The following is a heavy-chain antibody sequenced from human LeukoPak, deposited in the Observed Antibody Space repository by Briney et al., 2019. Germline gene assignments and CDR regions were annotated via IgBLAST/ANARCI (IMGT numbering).Heavy chain of an antibody. V-gene: IGHV1-18*01. J-gene: IGHJ3*02. CDR2: TNTYNGNT. CDR1: GYTLTSYG. CDR3: VRVGSSRGKLDAFDI. D-gene: IGHD6-6*01. Sequence: ASVRVSCKASGYTLTSYGISWVRQAPGQELVCMGWTNTYNGNTNYAQNLQGRVTMTIDTSTNTAYMELRSLRSDDTAVYYCVRVGSSRGKLDAFDIWGQGTMVTVSS.